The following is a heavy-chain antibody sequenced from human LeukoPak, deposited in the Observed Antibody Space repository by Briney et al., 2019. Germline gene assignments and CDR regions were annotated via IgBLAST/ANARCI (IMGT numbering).Heavy chain of an antibody. CDR2: IYYSGST. J-gene: IGHJ4*02. CDR3: AGSTEYSSSSAPVH. Sequence: SETLSLTCAVYGGSFSGYYWSWIRQPPGKGLEWIGYIYYSGSTNYNPSLKSRVTISVDTSKNQFSLKLSSVTAADTAVYYCAGSTEYSSSSAPVHWGQGTLVTVSS. CDR1: GGSFSGYY. V-gene: IGHV4-34*11. D-gene: IGHD6-6*01.